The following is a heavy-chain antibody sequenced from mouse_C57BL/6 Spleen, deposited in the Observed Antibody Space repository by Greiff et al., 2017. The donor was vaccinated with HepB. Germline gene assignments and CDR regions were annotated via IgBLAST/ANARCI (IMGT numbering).Heavy chain of an antibody. D-gene: IGHD1-1*01. CDR2: IHPNSGST. CDR3: ARSYYGSRYWYFDV. J-gene: IGHJ1*03. CDR1: GYTFTSYW. Sequence: VQLQQPGAELVKPGASVKLSCKASGYTFTSYWMHWVKQRPGQGLEWIGMIHPNSGSTNYNEKFKSKATLTVDKSSSTAYMQLSSLTSEDSAVYYCARSYYGSRYWYFDVWGTGTTVTVSS. V-gene: IGHV1-64*01.